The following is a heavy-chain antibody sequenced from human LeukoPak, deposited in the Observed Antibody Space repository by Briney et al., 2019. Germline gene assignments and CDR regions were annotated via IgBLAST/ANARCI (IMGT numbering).Heavy chain of an antibody. CDR3: ARGFAMVNFDY. D-gene: IGHD5-18*01. J-gene: IGHJ4*02. V-gene: IGHV1-2*02. CDR1: GYTFTSYY. CDR2: INPNSSNT. Sequence: ASVKVSCKASGYTFTSYYMHWVRQAPGQGLEWMGCINPNSSNTNYAQKFQGRFTMTRDTSISTAYMELSRLRSDDTAVYYCARGFAMVNFDYWGQGTLVTVSS.